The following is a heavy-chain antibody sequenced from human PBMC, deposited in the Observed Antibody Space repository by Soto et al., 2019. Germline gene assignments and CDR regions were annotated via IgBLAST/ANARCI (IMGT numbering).Heavy chain of an antibody. CDR3: ARGITAAGTCFDS. Sequence: GGAQRRSCAASGFTFTRYSMNWVRQAHGKGREWVSPITSATNYIYHGDSMKGRFATSGENGKNSLYLERNSLRAEDTAVYYCARGITAAGTCFDSWGQGTMGAV. CDR1: GFTFTRYS. CDR2: ITSATNYI. D-gene: IGHD6-13*01. J-gene: IGHJ3*02. V-gene: IGHV3-21*06.